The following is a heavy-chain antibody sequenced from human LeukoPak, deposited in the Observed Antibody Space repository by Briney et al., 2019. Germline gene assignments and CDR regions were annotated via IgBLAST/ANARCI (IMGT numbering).Heavy chain of an antibody. CDR1: GFTFSIYS. CDR3: ARDQGSGYDLVPYYDYYMDV. Sequence: GGSLRLSCAASGFTFSIYSMNWVRQAPGKGLEWVSSITSTSRYIYYGDSVKGRFTISRDNAKNSLYLQMNSLRAEDTAVYYCARDQGSGYDLVPYYDYYMDVWGKGTTVTVSS. D-gene: IGHD5-12*01. V-gene: IGHV3-21*01. J-gene: IGHJ6*03. CDR2: ITSTSRYI.